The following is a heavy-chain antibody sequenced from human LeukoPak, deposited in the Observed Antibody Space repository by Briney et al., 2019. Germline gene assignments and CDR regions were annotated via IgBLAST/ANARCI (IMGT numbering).Heavy chain of an antibody. CDR1: GFTFSSYA. Sequence: GRSLRLSCAASGFTFSSYAMSWVRQAPGKGLEWVSAIIGSGGSTYYADSVKGRFTISRDNSKNTLYLQMNSQKAEDTAVYYCAKCTENRITIFGVVTPGFDIWGQGTMVTVSS. V-gene: IGHV3-23*01. CDR3: AKCTENRITIFGVVTPGFDI. D-gene: IGHD3-3*01. J-gene: IGHJ3*02. CDR2: IIGSGGST.